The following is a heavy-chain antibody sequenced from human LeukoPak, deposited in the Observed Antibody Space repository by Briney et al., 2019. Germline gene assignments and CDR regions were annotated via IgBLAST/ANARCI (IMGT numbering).Heavy chain of an antibody. Sequence: SGGSLRLSCAASGFTFSSYELNWVRQAPGMGREWVSYISSSGSTISYADSVKGRFTISRDNAKNSLYLQMNSLRAEDTAVYYCAREGALTVTKDAFDIWGQGTMVTVSS. CDR1: GFTFSSYE. CDR2: ISSSGSTI. CDR3: AREGALTVTKDAFDI. J-gene: IGHJ3*02. V-gene: IGHV3-48*03. D-gene: IGHD4-17*01.